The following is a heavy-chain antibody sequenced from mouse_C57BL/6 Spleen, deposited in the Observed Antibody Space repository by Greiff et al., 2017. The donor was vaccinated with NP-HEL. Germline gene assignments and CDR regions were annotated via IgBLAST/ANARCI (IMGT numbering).Heavy chain of an antibody. Sequence: EVQLQQSGAELVRPGASVKLSCTASGFNIKDDYMHWVKQRPEQGLEWIGWIDPENGDTEYASKFQGKATITADTSSNTAYLQLSSLTSEDTAVYYCTTSGDEPYFDYWGQGTTLTVSS. CDR3: TTSGDEPYFDY. J-gene: IGHJ2*01. CDR1: GFNIKDDY. D-gene: IGHD3-3*01. CDR2: IDPENGDT. V-gene: IGHV14-4*01.